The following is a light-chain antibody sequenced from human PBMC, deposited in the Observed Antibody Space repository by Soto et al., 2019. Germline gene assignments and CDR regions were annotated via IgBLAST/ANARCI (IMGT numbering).Light chain of an antibody. CDR2: AAS. CDR1: QSISSY. Sequence: DIQMTQSPSSLSASVGDRVTITCRASQSISSYLNWYQQKPGKAPKLLIYAASSLQSGVPSRFSGSGSGTDFTLTISSLQPEDFATYYCQPSYSTSYTFCQGTKLEIK. V-gene: IGKV1-39*01. CDR3: QPSYSTSYT. J-gene: IGKJ2*01.